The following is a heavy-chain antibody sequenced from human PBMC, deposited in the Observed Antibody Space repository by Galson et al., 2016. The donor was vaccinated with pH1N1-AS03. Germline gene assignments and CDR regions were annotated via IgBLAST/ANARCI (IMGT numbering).Heavy chain of an antibody. Sequence: ETLSLTCAVSGGSMTSPDWWTWVRQPPGKGLEWIGEIHYSGTTSYNPSLNSRVTMSIDKSNNQFSLNLGSVTAADTAVYFCASAGYHTPGYHYWGQGALVTVSS. D-gene: IGHD3-16*02. CDR3: ASAGYHTPGYHY. CDR1: GGSMTSPDW. V-gene: IGHV4-4*01. CDR2: IHYSGTT. J-gene: IGHJ4*02.